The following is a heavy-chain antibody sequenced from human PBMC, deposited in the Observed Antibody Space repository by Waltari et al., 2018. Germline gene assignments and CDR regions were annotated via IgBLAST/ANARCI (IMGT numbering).Heavy chain of an antibody. V-gene: IGHV4-34*01. CDR3: ARGLGWYVLGY. J-gene: IGHJ4*02. Sequence: QVQLQQWGAGLLKPSETLSLTCAVYGGSFSGYYWGWIRPPPGKGLGWIGENNHSGSTNYNPSLKSRVTISGDTSKNPVSLKLGSVTAADTAVYYCARGLGWYVLGYWGQGTLVTVSS. CDR1: GGSFSGYY. CDR2: NNHSGST. D-gene: IGHD6-19*01.